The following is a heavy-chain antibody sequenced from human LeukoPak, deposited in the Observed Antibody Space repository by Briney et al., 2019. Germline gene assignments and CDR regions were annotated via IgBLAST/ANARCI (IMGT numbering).Heavy chain of an antibody. Sequence: GASVKVSFTASGYTFTSYGISWVRQAPGQGLEWMGWISAYNGNTNYAQKLQGRVTMTTDTSTSTAYMELRSLRSDDTAVYYCARRQLYYYYGMDVWGQGTTVTVSS. V-gene: IGHV1-18*01. CDR2: ISAYNGNT. D-gene: IGHD1-1*01. CDR1: GYTFTSYG. CDR3: ARRQLYYYYGMDV. J-gene: IGHJ6*02.